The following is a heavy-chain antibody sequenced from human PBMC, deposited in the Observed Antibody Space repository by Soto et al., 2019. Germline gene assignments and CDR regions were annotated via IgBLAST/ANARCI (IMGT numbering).Heavy chain of an antibody. Sequence: QVQLVQSGAEVKKPGASVKVSCKASGYTFTSYDITWVRQTAGQGLEWMGWMSPKTANTGYAQKFQGRVTMTRSTSISTAYMELSSLTSEDTAVYYCTGGPPNWGFDSWGQGTPVTVSS. CDR1: GYTFTSYD. CDR3: TGGPPNWGFDS. J-gene: IGHJ5*01. D-gene: IGHD7-27*01. V-gene: IGHV1-8*01. CDR2: MSPKTANT.